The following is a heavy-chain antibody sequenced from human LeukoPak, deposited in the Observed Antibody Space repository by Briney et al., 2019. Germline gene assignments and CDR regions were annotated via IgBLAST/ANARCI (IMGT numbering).Heavy chain of an antibody. J-gene: IGHJ6*03. D-gene: IGHD1-14*01. CDR1: GGSISSYY. V-gene: IGHV4-4*09. CDR3: ARRGPGPAPYYYYSYMDV. CDR2: IYTSGST. Sequence: SETLSLTCTASGGSISSYYWNWIRQPPGKGLEWIGHIYTSGSTNYNPSLKSRVTISVDTSKNQFSLKLSSVTAADTAVYYCARRGPGPAPYYYYSYMDVGGKGTTVTVSS.